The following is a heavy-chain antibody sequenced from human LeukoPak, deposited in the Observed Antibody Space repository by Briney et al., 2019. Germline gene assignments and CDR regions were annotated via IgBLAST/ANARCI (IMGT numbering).Heavy chain of an antibody. CDR2: INHSGAT. V-gene: IGHV4-34*01. CDR1: GGAFTGYY. CDR3: ATPTRGGIAVTGTFGH. D-gene: IGHD6-19*01. Sequence: SETLSLTCAGSGGAFTGYYWSWIRQPPGKGLEWIGEINHSGATNYNPSLTSRVTISVDTSKNQFSLRLTSVSAADTGAYYCATPTRGGIAVTGTFGHWGQGTQVTVSS. J-gene: IGHJ4*02.